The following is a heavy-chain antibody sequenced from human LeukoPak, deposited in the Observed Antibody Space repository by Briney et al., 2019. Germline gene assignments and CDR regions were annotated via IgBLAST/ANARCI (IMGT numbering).Heavy chain of an antibody. Sequence: ASVKVSCKVSGYTLTELSMHWVRQAPGKGLEWMRGFDPEDGETIYAQKFQGRVTMTEDTSTDTAYMELSSLRSEDTAVYYCATDRASSSIAARRYYYMDVWGKGTTVTVSS. J-gene: IGHJ6*03. D-gene: IGHD6-6*01. V-gene: IGHV1-24*01. CDR2: FDPEDGET. CDR3: ATDRASSSIAARRYYYMDV. CDR1: GYTLTELS.